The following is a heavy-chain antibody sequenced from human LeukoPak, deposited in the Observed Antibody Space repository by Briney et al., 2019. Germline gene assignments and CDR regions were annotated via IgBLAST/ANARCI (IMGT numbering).Heavy chain of an antibody. D-gene: IGHD2-8*01. V-gene: IGHV4-38-2*02. Sequence: PSETLSLTCTVSGYSISSGYYWCWIRQPPGKGLGWIGSIYHSGSTYYNPSLKSRVTISVDTSKNQFSLKLSSVTAADTAVYYCARDLSMADLGWFDPWGQGTLVTVSS. CDR1: GYSISSGYY. J-gene: IGHJ5*02. CDR3: ARDLSMADLGWFDP. CDR2: IYHSGST.